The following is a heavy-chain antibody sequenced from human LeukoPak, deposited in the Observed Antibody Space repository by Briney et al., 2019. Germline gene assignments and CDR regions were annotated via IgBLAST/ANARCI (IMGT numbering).Heavy chain of an antibody. CDR1: GYSISSGYY. V-gene: IGHV4-38-2*02. Sequence: PSETLSLTCTVSGYSISSGYYWGWIRQPPGKGLEWIGSIYHSGSTYYNPSLKSRVTISVDTSKNQFSLKLSSVTAADTAVYYCARLGPYDAFDIWGQGTMVTVSS. D-gene: IGHD7-27*01. CDR3: ARLGPYDAFDI. CDR2: IYHSGST. J-gene: IGHJ3*02.